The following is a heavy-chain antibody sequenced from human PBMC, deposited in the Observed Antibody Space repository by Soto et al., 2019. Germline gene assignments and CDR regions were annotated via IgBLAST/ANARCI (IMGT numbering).Heavy chain of an antibody. CDR2: INPSGGST. V-gene: IGHV1-46*01. CDR1: GYTFTSYY. Sequence: ASVKVSCKASGYTFTSYYMHWVRQAPGQGLEWMGIINPSGGSTSYAQKFQGRVTMTRDTSTSTVYMELSSLRSEDTAVYYCARERSPPGIAVAGPLTAYGMDVWGQGTTVTVSS. J-gene: IGHJ6*02. CDR3: ARERSPPGIAVAGPLTAYGMDV. D-gene: IGHD6-19*01.